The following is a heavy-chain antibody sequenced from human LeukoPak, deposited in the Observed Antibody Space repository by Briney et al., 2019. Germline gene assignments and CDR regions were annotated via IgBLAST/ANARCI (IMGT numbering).Heavy chain of an antibody. CDR1: GFTFSSYA. V-gene: IGHV3-30*04. D-gene: IGHD2-15*01. CDR2: ISYDGSNK. Sequence: GRSLRLSCAASGFTFSSYAMHWVRQAPGKGLEWVAAISYDGSNKYYADSVKGRFTISRDNSKNTLYLQMNSLRAEDTAVYYCARGRGYCSGGSCYVLDYYYYGMDVWGKGTTVTVSS. CDR3: ARGRGYCSGGSCYVLDYYYYGMDV. J-gene: IGHJ6*04.